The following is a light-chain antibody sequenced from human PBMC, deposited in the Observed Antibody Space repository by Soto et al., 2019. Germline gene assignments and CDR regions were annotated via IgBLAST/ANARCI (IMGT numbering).Light chain of an antibody. Sequence: QSALTQPASVSGSPGQSITISCTGTSSDVGNYNLVSWYQQHPGNAPKLMIYEVSKGPSGLSNRFSGSKSGNTASLTISGLQAEDEADYYCCSYAGSSTLVFGGGTKLTVL. CDR2: EVS. J-gene: IGLJ2*01. V-gene: IGLV2-23*02. CDR3: CSYAGSSTLV. CDR1: SSDVGNYNL.